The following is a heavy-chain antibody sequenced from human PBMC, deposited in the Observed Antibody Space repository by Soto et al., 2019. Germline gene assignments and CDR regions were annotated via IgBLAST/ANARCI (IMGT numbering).Heavy chain of an antibody. CDR2: LYSGGNT. D-gene: IGHD2-2*01. CDR1: EFTVTNNE. V-gene: IGHV3-53*01. J-gene: IGHJ4*02. CDR3: ALRRVAYADF. Sequence: TGGSLRLSCAASEFTVTNNEMSWVRQAPGKGLEWVSILYSGGNTYYADSVEGRFTISRDGSKNPLYLHMNSLRAEDTAVYYCALRRVAYADFWGQGTRVTVSS.